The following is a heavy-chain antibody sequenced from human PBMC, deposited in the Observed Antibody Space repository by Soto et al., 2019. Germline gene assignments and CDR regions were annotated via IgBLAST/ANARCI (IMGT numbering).Heavy chain of an antibody. J-gene: IGHJ6*02. Sequence: GGSLTLSWAGSGFTFSSYWMHWVRQAPGKGLGLVSRINSEGRSTSYADSGKGRITIYRDNDKTTLYLKMNSLRAEETAVYYCARGPIRYFDWLSPANYDYSNGMDVWGPGTTVTVYS. CDR2: INSEGRST. CDR1: GFTFSSYW. V-gene: IGHV3-74*01. CDR3: ARGPIRYFDWLSPANYDYSNGMDV. D-gene: IGHD3-9*01.